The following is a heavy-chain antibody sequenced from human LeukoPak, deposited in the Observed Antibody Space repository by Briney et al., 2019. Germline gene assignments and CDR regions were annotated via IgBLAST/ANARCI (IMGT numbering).Heavy chain of an antibody. D-gene: IGHD1-14*01. CDR1: GYTLTSYG. J-gene: IGHJ4*02. CDR3: ARVAAGTTTGPLDY. V-gene: IGHV1-18*04. CDR2: ISARSGDT. Sequence: ASVKVSCKASGYTLTSYGLSWVRQAPGQTLEWMGWISARSGDTKFADKFQGRLTMTTDTPASTVYMELSSLRSEDTAVYYCARVAAGTTTGPLDYWGQGTLVTVSS.